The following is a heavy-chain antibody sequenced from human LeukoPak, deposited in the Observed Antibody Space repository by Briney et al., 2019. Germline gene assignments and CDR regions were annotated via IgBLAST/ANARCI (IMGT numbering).Heavy chain of an antibody. V-gene: IGHV3-20*04. J-gene: IGHJ6*03. Sequence: RAGGSLRLSCAASGFTFNDYGMTWVRQAPGKGLEWVSCINWNGGSTVYADSVKGRFTISRDNAKNSLYLQMNTLRAEDTALYYCAREATGGNPGAFFYYYYMNDCGKGTTIAASS. CDR1: GFTFNDYG. CDR3: AREATGGNPGAFFYYYYMND. CDR2: INWNGGST. D-gene: IGHD5-12*01.